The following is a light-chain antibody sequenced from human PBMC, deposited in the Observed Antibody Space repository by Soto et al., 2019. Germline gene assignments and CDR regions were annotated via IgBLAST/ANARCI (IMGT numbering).Light chain of an antibody. CDR3: QQYGSSTIT. V-gene: IGKV3-20*01. J-gene: IGKJ5*01. CDR2: GAS. Sequence: IVLTQSPGTLSLSPGERATLSCRASQTLISKYLAWYQQKPGQAPRLLIYGASSRATGIPDRFSGSGSGTDFTLTISRLEPEDFAVYYCQQYGSSTITFGQGTRLEI. CDR1: QTLISKY.